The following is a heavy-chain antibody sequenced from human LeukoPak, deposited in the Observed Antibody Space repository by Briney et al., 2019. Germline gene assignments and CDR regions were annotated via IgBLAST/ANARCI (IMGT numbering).Heavy chain of an antibody. CDR2: ISYDGSNK. CDR3: ASLLNDYGDY. CDR1: GFTFSSYG. V-gene: IGHV3-30*03. J-gene: IGHJ4*02. Sequence: GGSLRLSCVASGFTFSSYGMHWVRQAPGKGLEWVAVISYDGSNKYYADSVKGRFTISRDNSKNTLYLQMNSLRAEDTAVYYCASLLNDYGDYWGQGTLVTVSS. D-gene: IGHD2/OR15-2a*01.